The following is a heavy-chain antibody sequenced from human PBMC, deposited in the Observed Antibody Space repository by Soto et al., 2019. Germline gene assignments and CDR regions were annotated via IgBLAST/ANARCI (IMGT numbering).Heavy chain of an antibody. J-gene: IGHJ2*01. CDR2: ISYDGSNE. D-gene: IGHD1-20*01. CDR1: GFTFSNYG. CDR3: AKGGYNWNGYWYIDF. V-gene: IGHV3-30*18. Sequence: QVQVVESGGGVVQPGRSLRLSCAGTGFTFSNYGIHWVRQAPGKGLEWVAVISYDGSNEYYADSVKGRFTISRDNSKNTLFLQMNSLRAEDTAVYYCAKGGYNWNGYWYIDFWGRGTLVTVSS.